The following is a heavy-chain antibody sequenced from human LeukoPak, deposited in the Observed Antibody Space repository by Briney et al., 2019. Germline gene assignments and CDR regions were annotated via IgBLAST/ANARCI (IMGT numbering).Heavy chain of an antibody. D-gene: IGHD2-2*01. Sequence: PSQTLSPTCSVSRGSISSYYWSWIRQPPGKGLEWIGYIYYTGSPNYNPSLKSRVTISVDTSKNQFSLKLNSVTAADTAVYYCARELCSTTTCYFDYWGQGTLVTVSS. CDR2: IYYTGSP. J-gene: IGHJ4*02. V-gene: IGHV4-59*01. CDR1: RGSISSYY. CDR3: ARELCSTTTCYFDY.